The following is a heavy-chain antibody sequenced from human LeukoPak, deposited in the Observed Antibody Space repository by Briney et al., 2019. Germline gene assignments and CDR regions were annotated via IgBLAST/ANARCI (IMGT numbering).Heavy chain of an antibody. CDR3: ATESTVAGTFDY. CDR1: GYTFTSYD. D-gene: IGHD6-19*01. CDR2: MNPNSGNT. J-gene: IGHJ4*02. V-gene: IGHV1-8*02. Sequence: ASVKVSCKASGYTFTSYDINWVRQATGQGLEWMGWMNPNSGNTGYAQKFQGRVTMTEDTSTDTAYMELSSLRSEDTAVYYCATESTVAGTFDYWGQGTLVTVSS.